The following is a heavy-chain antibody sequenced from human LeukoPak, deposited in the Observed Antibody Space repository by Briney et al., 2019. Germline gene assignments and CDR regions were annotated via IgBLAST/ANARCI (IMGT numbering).Heavy chain of an antibody. CDR2: ISGGAGST. Sequence: GGSLRLSCAASGFTFSNYAMSWVRQAPGKGLEWVSIISGGAGSTYYADSLKGRFTISRDNSKNTLYLQMNSLRAEDTAMYYCARGMGASTYYFDYWGQGTLVTVSS. D-gene: IGHD3-16*01. CDR3: ARGMGASTYYFDY. J-gene: IGHJ4*02. CDR1: GFTFSNYA. V-gene: IGHV3-23*01.